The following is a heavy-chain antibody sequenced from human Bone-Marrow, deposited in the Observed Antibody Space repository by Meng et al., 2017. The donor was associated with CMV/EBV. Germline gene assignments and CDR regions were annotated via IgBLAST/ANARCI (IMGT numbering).Heavy chain of an antibody. CDR1: GYTFTGYY. CDR3: TRDLRRIAAAESGGGGMDV. CDR2: INPNSGGT. V-gene: IGHV1-2*02. J-gene: IGHJ6*01. D-gene: IGHD6-13*01. Sequence: ASVKVSGKASGYTFTGYYMHWVRQAPGQGLEWMGWINPNSGGTNYAQKFQGRVTMTRDTSISTAYMELRRLRSDDTAVYYCTRDLRRIAAAESGGGGMDVWSQASTAASSS.